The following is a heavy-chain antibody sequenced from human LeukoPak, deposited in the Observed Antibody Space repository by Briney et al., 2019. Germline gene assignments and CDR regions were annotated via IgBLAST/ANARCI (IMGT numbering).Heavy chain of an antibody. Sequence: GGSPRLSCAASGFTFSSYAMSWVRQAPGKGLEWVSAISGGGYSTYYADSVKGRFTISRDTSKNTLYLQMNSLRADDTAVYYCASLWSGSLRADYWGQGTLVTVSS. CDR2: ISGGGYST. J-gene: IGHJ4*02. CDR3: ASLWSGSLRADY. CDR1: GFTFSSYA. D-gene: IGHD1-26*01. V-gene: IGHV3-23*01.